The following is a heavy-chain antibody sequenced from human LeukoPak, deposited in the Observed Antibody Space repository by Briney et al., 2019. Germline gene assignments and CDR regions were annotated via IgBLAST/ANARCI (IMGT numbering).Heavy chain of an antibody. CDR3: ARGWLQFPFDY. CDR1: GFTFSSYV. CDR2: ISYDGSNK. J-gene: IGHJ4*02. Sequence: GGSLRLSCAASGFTFSSYVMPWVRQAPGKGLEWVAVISYDGSNKYYADSVKGRFTIYRDNSKNTLYLQMNSLRAEDTAVYYCARGWLQFPFDYWGQGTLVTVSS. D-gene: IGHD5-24*01. V-gene: IGHV3-30*04.